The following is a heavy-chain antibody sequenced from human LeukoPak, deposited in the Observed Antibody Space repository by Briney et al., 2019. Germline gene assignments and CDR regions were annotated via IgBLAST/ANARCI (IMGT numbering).Heavy chain of an antibody. CDR1: GGSFSGYY. V-gene: IGHV4-34*01. CDR3: ARGGSSSCSDY. CDR2: INHGGRT. Sequence: SETLSLTCAVYGGSFSGYYWSWIRQPPGKGLEWVGEINHGGRTNYNPSLKRRVNISVEKSNNQFSLKLSSVTAADTAVYYCARGGSSSCSDYWGQGTLVTVSS. J-gene: IGHJ4*02. D-gene: IGHD6-13*01.